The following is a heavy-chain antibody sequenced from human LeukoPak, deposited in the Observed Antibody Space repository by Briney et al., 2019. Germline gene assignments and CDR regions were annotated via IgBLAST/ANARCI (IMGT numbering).Heavy chain of an antibody. J-gene: IGHJ6*03. CDR1: GGTISSVW. Sequence: KPGGSLSLAWALAGGTISSVWMCWDSQVPGRGRGWVGRIKRQSDGATTQYAAPVKDRFTISRDNSKKTLYLHMNKLKTEDTAVYYYTTEYYDRGSDIDVWRKGTTVTVSS. V-gene: IGHV3-15*01. CDR3: TTEYYDRGSDIDV. CDR2: IKRQSDGATT. D-gene: IGHD3-22*01.